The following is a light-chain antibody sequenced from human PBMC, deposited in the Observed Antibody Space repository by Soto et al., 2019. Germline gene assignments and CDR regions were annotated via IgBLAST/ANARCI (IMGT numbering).Light chain of an antibody. CDR2: DVS. CDR1: SSDIGGYNY. Sequence: QAVVTQPASVSGSPGQSITISCTGTSSDIGGYNYVSWYQQHPGKAPKLMIYDVSNRPSGVSNRFSGSKSGNTASLTISGLQAEDEADYYCSSYTSSSTYVFAAGTKVTVL. CDR3: SSYTSSSTYV. J-gene: IGLJ1*01. V-gene: IGLV2-14*01.